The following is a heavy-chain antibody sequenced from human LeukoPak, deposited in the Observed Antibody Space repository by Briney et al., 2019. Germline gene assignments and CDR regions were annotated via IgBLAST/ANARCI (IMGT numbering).Heavy chain of an antibody. CDR3: ARDRGELQSLQVPY. Sequence: PGGSLRLSCAASGFTFSTYSMNWVRQAPGKGLEWVSYISSSSSTIYYADSVKGRFTISRDNAKNSLYLQMNSLRDEDTAVYYCARDRGELQSLQVPYWGQGTLVTVSS. V-gene: IGHV3-48*02. D-gene: IGHD3-10*01. J-gene: IGHJ4*02. CDR2: ISSSSSTI. CDR1: GFTFSTYS.